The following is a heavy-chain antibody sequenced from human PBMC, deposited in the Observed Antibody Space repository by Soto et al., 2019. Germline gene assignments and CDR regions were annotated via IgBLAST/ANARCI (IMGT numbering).Heavy chain of an antibody. D-gene: IGHD5-12*01. Sequence: GGSLRLSCAASGFTFSSYGMHWVRQAPGKGLEWVAVIWYDGSNKYYADSVKGRFTISRDNSKNTLYLQMNSLRAEDTAVYYCARVPLKVATTTAPFDYWGQGTLVTVSS. CDR2: IWYDGSNK. V-gene: IGHV3-33*01. CDR3: ARVPLKVATTTAPFDY. CDR1: GFTFSSYG. J-gene: IGHJ4*02.